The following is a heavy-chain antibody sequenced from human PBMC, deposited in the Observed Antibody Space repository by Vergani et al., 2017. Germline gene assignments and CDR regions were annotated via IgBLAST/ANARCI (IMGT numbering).Heavy chain of an antibody. CDR1: GYSFTSYW. CDR2: IYPGDSDT. D-gene: IGHD1-26*01. CDR3: ARRGVGATTASYYFYY. J-gene: IGHJ4*02. V-gene: IGHV5-51*03. Sequence: EVQLVQSGADVKKPGESLKISCKGSGYSFTSYWIGWVRQMPGKGLEWMGIIYPGDSDTRYSPSFQGQVNIPADKSISTAYLQWSSLKAPDTAMYYCARRGVGATTASYYFYYWDQRTLVIVSS.